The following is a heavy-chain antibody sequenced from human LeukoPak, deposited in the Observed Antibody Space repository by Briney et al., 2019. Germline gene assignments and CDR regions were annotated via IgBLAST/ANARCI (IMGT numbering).Heavy chain of an antibody. D-gene: IGHD3-10*01. J-gene: IGHJ6*03. V-gene: IGHV3-33*01. Sequence: GRSLRLSCAASGFTFSSYGMHWVRQAPGKGLEWVAVIWYDGSNKYYADSVKGRFTISGDNSKNTLYLQMNSLRAEDTAVYYCARRKWFGELFAYYMDVWGKGTTVTVSS. CDR1: GFTFSSYG. CDR2: IWYDGSNK. CDR3: ARRKWFGELFAYYMDV.